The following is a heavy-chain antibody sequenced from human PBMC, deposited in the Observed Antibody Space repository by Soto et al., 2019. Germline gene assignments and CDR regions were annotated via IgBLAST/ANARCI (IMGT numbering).Heavy chain of an antibody. CDR2: VTPVSGYA. J-gene: IGHJ4*02. CDR3: ARGVSKGVDY. CDR1: GYSFTTFD. V-gene: IGHV1-8*01. Sequence: QVQLVQSGAEVKRPGASVKVSCTPSGYSFTTFDINWVRQAAGQGFEWMGWVTPVSGYARLAQKFQGRVTMTRDISLSTVYMELSGLPLEDTAVYYCARGVSKGVDYWGQGSLVTVSS.